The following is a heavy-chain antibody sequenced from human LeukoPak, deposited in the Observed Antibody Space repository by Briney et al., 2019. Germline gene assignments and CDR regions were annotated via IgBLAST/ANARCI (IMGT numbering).Heavy chain of an antibody. Sequence: VASVKVSCKASGYTFTSYGISWVRQAPGQGLEWMGWISAYNGNTNYAQKLQGRVTMTTDTSTSIAYMELRSLRSDDTAVYYCARDLDLERAFDIWGQGTMVTVSS. J-gene: IGHJ3*02. CDR1: GYTFTSYG. CDR2: ISAYNGNT. CDR3: ARDLDLERAFDI. D-gene: IGHD5-12*01. V-gene: IGHV1-18*01.